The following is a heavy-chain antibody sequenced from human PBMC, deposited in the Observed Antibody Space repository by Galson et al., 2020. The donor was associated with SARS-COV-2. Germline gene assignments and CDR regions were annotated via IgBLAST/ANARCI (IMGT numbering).Heavy chain of an antibody. D-gene: IGHD3-22*01. V-gene: IGHV3-23*01. CDR3: AKEDDTSGYFWGGLTY. CDR1: GLTFRNSA. J-gene: IGHJ4*02. Sequence: GESLQLCCAASGLTFRNSAITRLRQAPGKGLEWVSAISGSSGGKYYADSVKGRFTISRDNSKNTLYLQMNRLRAADTAVYYCAKEDDTSGYFWGGLTYWGQGALVTVSS. CDR2: ISGSSGGK.